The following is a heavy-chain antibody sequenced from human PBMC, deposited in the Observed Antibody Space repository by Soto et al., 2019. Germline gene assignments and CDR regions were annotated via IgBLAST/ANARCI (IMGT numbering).Heavy chain of an antibody. CDR3: AKDRYYDRLTGYTYYHYAMDV. CDR1: GFTFSSYA. J-gene: IGHJ6*02. D-gene: IGHD3-9*01. Sequence: EVQLLESGGGLVQPGGSLRLSCAASGFTFSSYAMSWVRQAPGKGLEWVSGVSGSGDYTFYADSVKGRLTISRDNSKNTLYLQMNSLRAEDTAVYYCAKDRYYDRLTGYTYYHYAMDVWGQGTTVTVSS. V-gene: IGHV3-23*01. CDR2: VSGSGDYT.